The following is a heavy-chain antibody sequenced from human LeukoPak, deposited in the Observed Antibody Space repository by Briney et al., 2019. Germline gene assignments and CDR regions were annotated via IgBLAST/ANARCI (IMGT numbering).Heavy chain of an antibody. CDR2: IYYSGST. D-gene: IGHD1-7*01. CDR1: GGSLSAYY. V-gene: IGHV4-59*01. J-gene: IGHJ4*02. Sequence: SETLSLTCTVSGGSLSAYYWSWIRQPPGKGLEWIGYIYYSGSTNYNPSLNSRLTISVDTSKNQFSLILTSVTAADTAVYYCARRTPNWNSYYFDRWGQGILVTVSS. CDR3: ARRTPNWNSYYFDR.